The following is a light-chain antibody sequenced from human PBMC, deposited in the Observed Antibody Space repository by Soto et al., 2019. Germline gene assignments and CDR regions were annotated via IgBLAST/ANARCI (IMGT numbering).Light chain of an antibody. CDR2: SNN. CDR1: SSNIGSNT. V-gene: IGLV1-44*01. CDR3: AAWDGSLNGGV. J-gene: IGLJ1*01. Sequence: QSVLPQPPSASGTPGQRVTISCSGSSSNIGSNTGNWYQQLPGTAPKLLIYSNNQRPSGVPDRFSGSKSGTSASLAIRGLQSEDEADYYCAAWDGSLNGGVCGTGTKLTVL.